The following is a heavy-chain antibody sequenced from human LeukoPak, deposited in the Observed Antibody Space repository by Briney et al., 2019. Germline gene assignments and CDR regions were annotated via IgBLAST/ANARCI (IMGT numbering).Heavy chain of an antibody. V-gene: IGHV3-30*02. D-gene: IGHD2-21*01. CDR1: GFTFSRYG. Sequence: GGSLRLSCAASGFTFSRYGMHWVRQAPGKGLEGVAFIRYEGTNKEYADSVKGRFTISRDNSKNTVYLLMNSLRAQNTAVYYGAKYHTLRAGDRHDFDIWGQGTMVTVSS. CDR2: IRYEGTNK. CDR3: AKYHTLRAGDRHDFDI. J-gene: IGHJ3*02.